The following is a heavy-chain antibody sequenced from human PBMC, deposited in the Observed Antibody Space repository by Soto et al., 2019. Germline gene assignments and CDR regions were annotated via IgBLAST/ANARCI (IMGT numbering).Heavy chain of an antibody. V-gene: IGHV3-30*18. J-gene: IGHJ4*02. D-gene: IGHD5-12*01. CDR2: ISYDGSNK. CDR3: AKALGSDYDDYGDY. Sequence: QVQLVESGGGVVQPGRSLRLSCAASGFTFNNYGMHWVRQPPGKGLEWVAVISYDGSNKYYAHSVRGRFTISRDNSKNTLWLQMNSLRAEDTAVYYCAKALGSDYDDYGDYWGPGTLVTVSS. CDR1: GFTFNNYG.